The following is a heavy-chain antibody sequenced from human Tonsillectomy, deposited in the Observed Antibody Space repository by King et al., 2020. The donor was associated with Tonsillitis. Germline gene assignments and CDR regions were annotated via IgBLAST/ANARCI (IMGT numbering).Heavy chain of an antibody. CDR3: ARSITGTTCYFDY. D-gene: IGHD1-7*01. CDR2: IKQDGSEK. V-gene: IGHV3-7*03. Sequence: VQLVESGGGLVQPGGSLRLSCAASGFTFSSYWMIWGRQAPGKGLEWVANIKQDGSEKYYVDSVKGRFTISRDNAKNSPYLQMNSLLAEDTAVYYCARSITGTTCYFDYWGQGTLVTVSS. CDR1: GFTFSSYW. J-gene: IGHJ4*02.